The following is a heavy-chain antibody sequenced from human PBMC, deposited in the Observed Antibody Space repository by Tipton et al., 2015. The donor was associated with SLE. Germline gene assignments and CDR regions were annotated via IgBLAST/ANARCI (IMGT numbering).Heavy chain of an antibody. V-gene: IGHV1-18*04. CDR1: GYTFTSYY. CDR3: ARGSDSGWENWFDP. J-gene: IGHJ5*02. D-gene: IGHD6-19*01. Sequence: QSGPEVKKPGASVKVSCKASGYTFTSYYMHWVRQAPGQGLEWMGWISAYNGNTNYAQKLQGRVTMTTDTSTSTAYMELRSLRSDDTAVYYCARGSDSGWENWFDPWGQGTLVTVSS. CDR2: ISAYNGNT.